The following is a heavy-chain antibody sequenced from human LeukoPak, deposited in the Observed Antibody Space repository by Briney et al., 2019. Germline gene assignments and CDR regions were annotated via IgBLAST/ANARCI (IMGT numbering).Heavy chain of an antibody. D-gene: IGHD6-19*01. CDR1: GFPFSGYS. CDR3: AKDNRQWLAIDY. Sequence: GGSLRLSCAASGFPFSGYSLTWVRQAPGKGLEWISYISSSNTIYYADSVKGRFTISRDNAKNSLYLQMNSLRAEDTALYYCAKDNRQWLAIDYWGQGTLVTVSS. V-gene: IGHV3-48*01. J-gene: IGHJ4*02. CDR2: ISSSNTI.